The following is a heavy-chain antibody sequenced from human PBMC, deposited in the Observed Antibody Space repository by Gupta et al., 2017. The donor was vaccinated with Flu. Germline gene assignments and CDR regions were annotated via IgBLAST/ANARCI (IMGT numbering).Heavy chain of an antibody. CDR3: AKSAGKAGWFES. Sequence: IRQSPSRGLEWLGTTYYRSKWHTDYEESVKSRLSINPDTSKNELSLHLSSLTPEDTAVYYCAKSAGKAGWFESWGQGTLVTVSS. V-gene: IGHV6-1*01. CDR2: TYYRSKWHT. J-gene: IGHJ5*01. D-gene: IGHD3-10*01.